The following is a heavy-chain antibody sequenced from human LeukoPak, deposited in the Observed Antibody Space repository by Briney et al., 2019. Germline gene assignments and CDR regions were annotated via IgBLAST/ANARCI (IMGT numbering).Heavy chain of an antibody. D-gene: IGHD2-2*01. J-gene: IGHJ6*02. CDR3: ARDWCSSTSCYGMDV. Sequence: PGGSLRLSCAASGFTVSSNYMSWVRQAPGKGLEWVSVIYSGGSTYYADSGMGRFTISRDNSKTTLYLQRNSLGAEETAVYYCARDWCSSTSCYGMDVWGQGTTVTVSS. V-gene: IGHV3-53*01. CDR2: IYSGGST. CDR1: GFTVSSNY.